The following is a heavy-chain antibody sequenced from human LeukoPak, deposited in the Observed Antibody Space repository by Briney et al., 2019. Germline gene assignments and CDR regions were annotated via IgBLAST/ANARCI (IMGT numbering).Heavy chain of an antibody. CDR3: ARESHTSTTFDY. V-gene: IGHV3-30-3*01. Sequence: PGGSLRLSCAASGFTFSNCVMSWVRQAPGKGLEWVAVISYDGSNEYYADSVKGRFTISRDNSKNTLYLQMNSLRAEDTAVYYRARESHTSTTFDYWGQGTLVTVSS. D-gene: IGHD1-1*01. CDR2: ISYDGSNE. CDR1: GFTFSNCV. J-gene: IGHJ4*02.